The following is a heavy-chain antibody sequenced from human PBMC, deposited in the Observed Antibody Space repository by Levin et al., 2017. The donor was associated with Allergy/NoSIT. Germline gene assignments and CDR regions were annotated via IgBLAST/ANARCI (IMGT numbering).Heavy chain of an antibody. D-gene: IGHD3-3*01. CDR2: INSDGSST. J-gene: IGHJ4*02. Sequence: PGGSLRLSCAASGFTFSSYWMHWVRQAPGKGLVWVSRINSDGSSTSYADSVKGRFTISRDNAKNTLYLQMNSLRAEDTAVYYCARGGGSYDFWSGYFDYWGQGTLVTVSS. CDR3: ARGGGSYDFWSGYFDY. CDR1: GFTFSSYW. V-gene: IGHV3-74*01.